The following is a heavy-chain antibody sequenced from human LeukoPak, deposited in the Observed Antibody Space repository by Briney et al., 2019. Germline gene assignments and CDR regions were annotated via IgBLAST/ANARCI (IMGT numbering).Heavy chain of an antibody. Sequence: GRSLRLSCAASGFKFGDYFMSWIRQSPEKGLQWVAFISTSSANIRYADFVKGRFTISRDNAKNSLYLQMHSLRTEDTAVYYCATSRVFDYWGQGDLVTVSS. CDR2: ISTSSANI. J-gene: IGHJ4*02. V-gene: IGHV3-11*04. CDR3: ATSRVFDY. CDR1: GFKFGDYF.